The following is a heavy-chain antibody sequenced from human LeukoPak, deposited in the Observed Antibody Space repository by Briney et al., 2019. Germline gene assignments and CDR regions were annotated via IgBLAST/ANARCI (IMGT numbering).Heavy chain of an antibody. CDR1: GFTFSDYY. D-gene: IGHD1-26*01. J-gene: IGHJ4*02. V-gene: IGHV3-11*04. Sequence: GGSLRLSCAASGFTFSDYYMNWIRQAPGKGLEGVSYISNSGSTIYYADSVKGRFTISRDNAKNSLYLQMNSLRAEDTAVYYCARDTATIDYWGQGPLVTVSS. CDR3: ARDTATIDY. CDR2: ISNSGSTI.